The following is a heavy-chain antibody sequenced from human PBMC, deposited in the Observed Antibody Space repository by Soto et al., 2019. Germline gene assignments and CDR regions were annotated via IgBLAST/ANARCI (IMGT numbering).Heavy chain of an antibody. CDR2: ITSDGSGA. Sequence: EVQLVESGGDLVQPGGSLRHSFAASGFTFSSYWMHWVRQAPGKGLVWVSRITSDGSGAIYADSVKGRFTVSRDNAKNTLYRLMNSLGTEDTAVYYCARGDGDYHDGNGFLGPHWGQGTRFTFSS. D-gene: IGHD3-22*01. CDR1: GFTFSSYW. V-gene: IGHV3-74*01. J-gene: IGHJ4*02. CDR3: ARGDGDYHDGNGFLGPH.